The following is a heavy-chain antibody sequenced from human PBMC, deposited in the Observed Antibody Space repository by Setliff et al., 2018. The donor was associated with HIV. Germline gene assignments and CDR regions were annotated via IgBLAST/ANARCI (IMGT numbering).Heavy chain of an antibody. D-gene: IGHD5-18*01. CDR3: ARGYNYGPYHSDK. Sequence: PGESLKISCQGSEYSFTNYWVGWVRQMPDKGLEWLAVIYRGGITFFAESVKGRFTVSRDTSKNTVHLQMSSLRGEDTAVYYCARGYNYGPYHSDKWGQGTLVTVSS. CDR2: IYRGGIT. J-gene: IGHJ4*02. V-gene: IGHV3-53*01. CDR1: EYSFTNYW.